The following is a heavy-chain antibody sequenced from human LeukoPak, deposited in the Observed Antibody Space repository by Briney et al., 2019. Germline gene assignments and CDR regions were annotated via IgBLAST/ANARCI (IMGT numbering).Heavy chain of an antibody. CDR3: ARSVLGYSYGLHIDY. Sequence: PSETLSLTCTVSGGSISSYYWSWIRQPPGKGLEWIGYIHYRGSTNYNPSLKSRVTISVDTSKNQFSLKLSSLTAADTAEYYCARSVLGYSYGLHIDYWGQGTLVTVSS. D-gene: IGHD5-18*01. CDR2: IHYRGST. V-gene: IGHV4-59*01. J-gene: IGHJ4*02. CDR1: GGSISSYY.